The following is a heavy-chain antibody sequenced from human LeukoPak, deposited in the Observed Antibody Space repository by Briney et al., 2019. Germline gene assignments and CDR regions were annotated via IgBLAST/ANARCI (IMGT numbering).Heavy chain of an antibody. CDR1: GFTFDDYG. V-gene: IGHV3-20*04. D-gene: IGHD4-17*01. Sequence: GGSLRLSCAASGFTFDDYGMSWVRQAPGKGLEWVAGINWNGGSTGYADSVKGRFTISRDNAKNSLYLQMNSLRAEDTALYYCARTPLYGDSVYYYYYMDVWGKGTTVTVSS. CDR2: INWNGGST. CDR3: ARTPLYGDSVYYYYYMDV. J-gene: IGHJ6*03.